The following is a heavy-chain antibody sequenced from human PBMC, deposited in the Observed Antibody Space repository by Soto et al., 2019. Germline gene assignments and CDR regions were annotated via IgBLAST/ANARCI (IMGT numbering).Heavy chain of an antibody. Sequence: SETLSLTCTVSGDSLNSRGYYWTWIRQHPGKGLEWIGYIYYSGTTFYNPSLKSRLTISVDTSRNQFSLTLSSVTAADTAIYYCAKDPNGDYVGAFDYWGHGTLVTVS. V-gene: IGHV4-31*03. D-gene: IGHD4-17*01. CDR3: AKDPNGDYVGAFDY. CDR1: GDSLNSRGYY. J-gene: IGHJ4*01. CDR2: IYYSGTT.